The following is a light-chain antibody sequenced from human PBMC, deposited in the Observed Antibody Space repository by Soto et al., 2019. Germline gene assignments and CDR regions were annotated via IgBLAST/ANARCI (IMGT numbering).Light chain of an antibody. CDR1: QSVSSN. Sequence: EIVMTQSPATLSVSPGERATLSCRASQSVSSNLAWYQQKPGQAPRLLIYGAFTRATGIPPRFSGSGSGTEFNLAISSLQSEDFAVYSCQQYNNWTYTSGQGTKLESK. J-gene: IGKJ2*01. CDR2: GAF. V-gene: IGKV3-15*01. CDR3: QQYNNWTYT.